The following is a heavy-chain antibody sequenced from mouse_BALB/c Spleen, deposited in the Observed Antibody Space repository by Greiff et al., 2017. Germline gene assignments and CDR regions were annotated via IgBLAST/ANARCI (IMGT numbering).Heavy chain of an antibody. CDR2: ISYSGST. CDR3: ASYRYDYAMDY. V-gene: IGHV3-2*02. Sequence: VQLQQSGPGLVKPSQSLSLTCTVTGYSITSDYAWNWIRQFPGNKLEWMGYISYSGSTSYNPSLKSRISITRDTSKNQFFLQLNSVTTEDTATYYCASYRYDYAMDYWGQGTSVTVSS. CDR1: GYSITSDYA. J-gene: IGHJ4*01. D-gene: IGHD2-14*01.